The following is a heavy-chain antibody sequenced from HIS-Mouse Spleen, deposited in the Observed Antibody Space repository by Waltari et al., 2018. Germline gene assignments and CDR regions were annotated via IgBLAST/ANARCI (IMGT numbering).Heavy chain of an antibody. V-gene: IGHV2-70*15. CDR1: AFALSTNGMC. Sequence: QVTWRESGPALVKPTQTLTLTCTFSAFALSTNGMCVSWLRQPPGKALEWLARIDWDDDKYYSTSLKTRLTISRDTSKNQVVLTMTNMDPLDTATYYCARIAEEYTSGWYAFDYWGQGTLVTVSS. CDR2: IDWDDDK. CDR3: ARIAEEYTSGWYAFDY. J-gene: IGHJ4*02. D-gene: IGHD6-19*01.